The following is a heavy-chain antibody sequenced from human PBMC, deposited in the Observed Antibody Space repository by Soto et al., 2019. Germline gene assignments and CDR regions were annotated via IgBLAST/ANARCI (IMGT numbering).Heavy chain of an antibody. CDR3: ARDVAATDV. D-gene: IGHD6-19*01. CDR2: ISAYNGNT. Sequence: QVQLVQSGAEVKKPGASVKVSCKASGYTFTTYGITWVRQAPGQGLEWMGCISAYNGNTNYAQKLQGRVTMTTDTSTSTAYVGLGNLRSDDTAVYYCARDVAATDVWGQGPTVTVSS. J-gene: IGHJ6*02. V-gene: IGHV1-18*01. CDR1: GYTFTTYG.